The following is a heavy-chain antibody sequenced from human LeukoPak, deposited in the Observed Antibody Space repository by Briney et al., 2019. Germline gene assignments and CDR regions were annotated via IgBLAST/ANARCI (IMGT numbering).Heavy chain of an antibody. CDR1: GGTFSSYA. J-gene: IGHJ4*02. CDR2: IIPIFGTA. CDR3: ARGPKPAYCGGDCSPLYFDC. Sequence: ASVKVSCKASGGTFSSYAISWVRQAPGQGLEWMGGIIPIFGTANYAQKFQGRVTITTDESTSTAYMELSSLRSEDTAVYYCARGPKPAYCGGDCSPLYFDCWGQGTLVTVSS. V-gene: IGHV1-69*05. D-gene: IGHD2-21*02.